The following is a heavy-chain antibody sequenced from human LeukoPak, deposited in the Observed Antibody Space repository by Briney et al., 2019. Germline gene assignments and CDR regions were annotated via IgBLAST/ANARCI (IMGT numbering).Heavy chain of an antibody. D-gene: IGHD2-21*02. Sequence: PGGSLRLSCAASGFTFSSYEMNWVRQAPGKGLEWVSYISSSGSTIYYADSVKGRFTISRDNAKNSLYLQMNSLRAEDTAVYYCARVKAYCGGDCYSWAFDIWGQGTMVTVSS. CDR2: ISSSGSTI. J-gene: IGHJ3*02. V-gene: IGHV3-48*03. CDR3: ARVKAYCGGDCYSWAFDI. CDR1: GFTFSSYE.